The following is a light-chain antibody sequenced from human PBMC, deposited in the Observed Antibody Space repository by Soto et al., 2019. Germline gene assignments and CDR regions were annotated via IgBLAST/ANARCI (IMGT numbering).Light chain of an antibody. CDR3: CSYAGSSTSVV. Sequence: QSALTQPASVSGSPGQSITISCTGTSSDVGSYNLVSWYQQHPGKAPKLMIYEVSKRPSGVSNRFSGSKSGNTASLTISGRQAEDEADYYCCSYAGSSTSVVFGGGTKRTVL. J-gene: IGLJ2*01. CDR1: SSDVGSYNL. V-gene: IGLV2-23*02. CDR2: EVS.